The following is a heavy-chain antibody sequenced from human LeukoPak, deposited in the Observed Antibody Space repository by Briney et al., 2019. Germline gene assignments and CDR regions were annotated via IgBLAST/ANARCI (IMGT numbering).Heavy chain of an antibody. CDR1: GGSISSGSYY. D-gene: IGHD4-11*01. Sequence: SQTLSLTCTVSGGSISSGSYYWSWIRQPAGKGLEWIGRIYTCGSTNYNPSLKSRVTISVDTSKNQFSLKLSSVTAADTAVYYCARAIGDYSNNFDYWGQGTLVTVSS. CDR3: ARAIGDYSNNFDY. CDR2: IYTCGST. V-gene: IGHV4-61*02. J-gene: IGHJ4*02.